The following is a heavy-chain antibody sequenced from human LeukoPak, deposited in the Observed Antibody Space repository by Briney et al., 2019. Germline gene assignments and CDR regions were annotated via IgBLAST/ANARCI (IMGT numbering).Heavy chain of an antibody. V-gene: IGHV4-34*01. CDR3: ARLSRISLVATMGNNYYMDV. CDR2: INHSGST. J-gene: IGHJ6*03. D-gene: IGHD5-12*01. Sequence: SETLSLTCAVYGGSFSGYYWSWIRQPPGKGLEWIGEINHSGSTNYNPSLKSRVTISVDTSKNQFSLKLSSVTAADTAVYYCARLSRISLVATMGNNYYMDVWGKGTTVTVSS. CDR1: GGSFSGYY.